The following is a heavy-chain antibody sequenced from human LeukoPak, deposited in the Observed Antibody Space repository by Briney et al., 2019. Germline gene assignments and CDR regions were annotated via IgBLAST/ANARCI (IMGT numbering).Heavy chain of an antibody. Sequence: PGGSLRLSCAASGFTFSSYSMNWVRQAPGKGLVWVSRIDEDGKTIDYADPVKGRFTISRDNAKDTLYLQMSSLRDEDTAVYYCVSDLCGGDDQWGRGTLVTVSS. V-gene: IGHV3-74*01. CDR1: GFTFSSYS. J-gene: IGHJ5*02. D-gene: IGHD3-3*01. CDR2: IDEDGKTI. CDR3: VSDLCGGDDQ.